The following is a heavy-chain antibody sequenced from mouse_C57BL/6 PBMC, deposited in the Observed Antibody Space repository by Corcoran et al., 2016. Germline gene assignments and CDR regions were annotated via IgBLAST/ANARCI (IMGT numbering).Heavy chain of an antibody. Sequence: QVQLKQSGAELVRPGASVKLSCKASGYTFTGYYINWVKQRPGQGLEWIARIYPGSGNTYYNEKFKGKATLTAEKSSSTAYMQLSSLTSEDSAVYFCAGPYYFDYWGQGTTLTVSS. CDR1: GYTFTGYY. CDR2: IYPGSGNT. J-gene: IGHJ2*01. V-gene: IGHV1-76*01. CDR3: AGPYYFDY.